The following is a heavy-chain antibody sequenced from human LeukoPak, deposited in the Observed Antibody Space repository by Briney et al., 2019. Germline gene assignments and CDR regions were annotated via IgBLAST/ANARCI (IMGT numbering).Heavy chain of an antibody. D-gene: IGHD3-3*01. CDR1: GFTFSSYS. J-gene: IGHJ4*02. CDR2: ISSSSSYI. V-gene: IGHV3-21*01. CDR3: ARGVGYDFWSGYLN. Sequence: GGSLRLSCAASGFTFSSYSMNWVRQAPGKGMEWVSSISSSSSYIYYADSVKGRFTTSRDNAKNSLYLQMNSLRAEDTAVYYCARGVGYDFWSGYLNWGQGTLVTVSS.